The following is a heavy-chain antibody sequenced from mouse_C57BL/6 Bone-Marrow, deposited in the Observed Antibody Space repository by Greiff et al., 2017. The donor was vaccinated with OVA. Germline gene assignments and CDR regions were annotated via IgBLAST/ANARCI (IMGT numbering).Heavy chain of an antibody. V-gene: IGHV1-81*01. CDR1: GYTFTSYG. Sequence: VQLQQSGAELARPGASVKLSCKASGYTFTSYGISWVKQRTGQGLEWIGEIYPRSGNTYYNEKFKGKATLTADKSSSTAYMELRSLTSEDSAVYFCARGKGTYYRNYGDWGQGTTLTVSS. CDR3: ARGKGTYYRNYGD. CDR2: IYPRSGNT. D-gene: IGHD2-5*01. J-gene: IGHJ2*01.